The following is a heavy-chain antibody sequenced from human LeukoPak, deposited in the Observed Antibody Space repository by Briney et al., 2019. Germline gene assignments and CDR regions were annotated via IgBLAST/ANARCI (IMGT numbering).Heavy chain of an antibody. J-gene: IGHJ4*02. V-gene: IGHV3-74*01. CDR3: ARDGSYKFDY. Sequence: GGSLRLSCAASGLTFSSAWMHWVRQTPGKGLVWVSRIQSDGTTTYADSVRGRFTISRDNAKNTLYPQMNNLRAEDTAVYYCARDGSYKFDYWGQGTLVTVSS. D-gene: IGHD1-26*01. CDR1: GLTFSSAW. CDR2: IQSDGTT.